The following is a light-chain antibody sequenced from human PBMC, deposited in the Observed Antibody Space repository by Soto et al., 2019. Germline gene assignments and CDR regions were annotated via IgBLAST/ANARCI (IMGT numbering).Light chain of an antibody. CDR1: QSVSSR. J-gene: IGKJ2*01. CDR3: QQRYSWVYT. Sequence: EIVLTQSRSTLSLSPGERAILSCRAIQSVSSRLAWYQHKPGQAPRLLIYDASNRAPGIPARFSGSGSGTDLTLTISSLEPEDFAVYYCQQRYSWVYTFGQGTSLDI. CDR2: DAS. V-gene: IGKV3-11*01.